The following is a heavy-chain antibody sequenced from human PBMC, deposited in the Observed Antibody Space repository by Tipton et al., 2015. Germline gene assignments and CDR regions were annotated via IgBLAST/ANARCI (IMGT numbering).Heavy chain of an antibody. Sequence: SLRLSCAASGFTFSSYEMNWVRQAPGKGLEWVSLFSRTGAYIYYADSVKGRFTISRDNAQNSLFLQMNSLRVEDTALYYCATMRNRLFDYWGQGSLVTVSS. CDR1: GFTFSSYE. CDR3: ATMRNRLFDY. V-gene: IGHV3-21*06. J-gene: IGHJ4*02. D-gene: IGHD1-14*01. CDR2: FSRTGAYI.